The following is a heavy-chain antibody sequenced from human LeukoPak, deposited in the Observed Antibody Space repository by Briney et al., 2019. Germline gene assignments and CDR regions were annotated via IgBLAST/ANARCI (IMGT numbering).Heavy chain of an antibody. J-gene: IGHJ4*02. V-gene: IGHV3-20*04. Sequence: GGSLRLSCAASGFTLNTHWTRWVPQAPGKGLGWVSGINWNGGSTAYADSVKGRFTISRDNAKNSLYLQMNSLRAEDTALYYCARHRGYDFWSGDYYWGQGALVTVSS. CDR1: GFTLNTHW. CDR2: INWNGGST. D-gene: IGHD3-3*01. CDR3: ARHRGYDFWSGDYY.